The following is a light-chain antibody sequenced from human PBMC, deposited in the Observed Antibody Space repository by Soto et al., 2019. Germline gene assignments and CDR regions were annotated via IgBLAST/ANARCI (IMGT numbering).Light chain of an antibody. CDR3: QSYDSSLSGLVV. J-gene: IGLJ2*01. CDR1: SSNIGAGYD. Sequence: QSVLTQPPSXXXXXXXXXXXSCTGSSSNIGAGYDVHWYQQLPGTAPKLLISATANRPSGVPERFSGSKSGTSASLAITGLQAEDEADYYCQSYDSSLSGLVVFGGGTKLTVL. V-gene: IGLV1-40*01. CDR2: ATA.